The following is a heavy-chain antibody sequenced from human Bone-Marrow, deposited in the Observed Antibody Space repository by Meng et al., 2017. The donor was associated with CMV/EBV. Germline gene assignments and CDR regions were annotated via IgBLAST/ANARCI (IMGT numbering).Heavy chain of an antibody. CDR2: ISSSGSTI. CDR3: AREPGSRAFDI. CDR1: GFTFSDYY. J-gene: IGHJ3*02. D-gene: IGHD3-10*01. Sequence: GESLKISCAASGFTFSDYYMSWIRQAPGKGLEWVSYISSSGSTIYYADSVKGRFTISRDNAKNSLYLQMNSLRAEDTAVYYCAREPGSRAFDIWGQGTMVTISS. V-gene: IGHV3-11*04.